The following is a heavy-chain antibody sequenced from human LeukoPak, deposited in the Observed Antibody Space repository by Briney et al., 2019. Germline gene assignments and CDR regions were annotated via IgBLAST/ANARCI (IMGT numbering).Heavy chain of an antibody. V-gene: IGHV4-34*01. CDR3: ARQTSHTDY. J-gene: IGHJ4*02. Sequence: SETLSLTCAVYGGSFSGYYWSWIRQPPGKGLEWIGEINHSGSTNYNPSLKSRVTISVDTSKNQFSLKLSSVTAADTAVYYCARQTSHTDYWGQGTLVTVSS. CDR1: GGSFSGYY. D-gene: IGHD5-18*01. CDR2: INHSGST.